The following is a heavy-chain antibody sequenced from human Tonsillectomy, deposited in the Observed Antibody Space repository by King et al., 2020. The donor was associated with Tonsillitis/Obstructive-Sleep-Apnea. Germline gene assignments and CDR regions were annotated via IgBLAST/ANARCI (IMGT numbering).Heavy chain of an antibody. CDR1: GFTVSSNY. Sequence: VQLVESGGGLIQPGGSLRLSCAASGFTVSSNYMSWVRQAPGKGLEWVSVIYSGGSTYYADSVKGRFTISRDNSKNTLYLQMNSLRAEDTAVYYCARDDRAVAGLHDAFDIWGQGTMVTVSS. V-gene: IGHV3-53*01. D-gene: IGHD6-19*01. J-gene: IGHJ3*02. CDR3: ARDDRAVAGLHDAFDI. CDR2: IYSGGST.